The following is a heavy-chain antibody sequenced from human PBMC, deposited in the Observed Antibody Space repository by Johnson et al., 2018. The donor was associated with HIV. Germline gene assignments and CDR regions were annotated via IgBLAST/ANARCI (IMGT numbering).Heavy chain of an antibody. Sequence: VQLVESGGGLVKPGGSLRLSCAASGFTFSSYAMSWVRQAPGKGLEWVANIKQDGSEKYYVDSVKGRFTISRDNAKNSLYLQMNSLRAEDTALYYCARVLCSGGSCYSDAFDIWGQGTMVTVSS. CDR3: ARVLCSGGSCYSDAFDI. J-gene: IGHJ3*02. CDR1: GFTFSSYA. D-gene: IGHD2-15*01. V-gene: IGHV3-7*05. CDR2: IKQDGSEK.